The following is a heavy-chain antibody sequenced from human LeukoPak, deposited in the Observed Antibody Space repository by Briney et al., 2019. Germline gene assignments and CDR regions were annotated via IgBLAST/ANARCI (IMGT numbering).Heavy chain of an antibody. Sequence: GGSLRLSCAASGFTFSNSAMSWVRQAPGKGLEWVSTLSGSGITTYYADSVKGRFTISRDNSKNTLYLQMNSLRAEDTAVYYCAKGIYSSGWSYFDYWGRGTLVTVSS. CDR2: LSGSGITT. D-gene: IGHD6-19*01. J-gene: IGHJ4*01. V-gene: IGHV3-23*01. CDR3: AKGIYSSGWSYFDY. CDR1: GFTFSNSA.